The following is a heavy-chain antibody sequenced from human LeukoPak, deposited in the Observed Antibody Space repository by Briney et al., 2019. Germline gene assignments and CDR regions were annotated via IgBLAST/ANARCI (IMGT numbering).Heavy chain of an antibody. Sequence: PGGSLRLSCAASGFTFSTYTMNWVRQAPGKGLEWVSSLSSNDYYIYHAGSVKGRFTISRDNAKNSLYPQMNSLRAEDTAVYYCARENTREGFDYWGQGTLVTVSS. CDR1: GFTFSTYT. CDR3: ARENTREGFDY. V-gene: IGHV3-21*01. CDR2: LSSNDYYI. J-gene: IGHJ4*02. D-gene: IGHD1-1*01.